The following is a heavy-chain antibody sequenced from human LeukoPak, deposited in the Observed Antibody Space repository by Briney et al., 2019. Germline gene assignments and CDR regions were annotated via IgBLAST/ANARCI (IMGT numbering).Heavy chain of an antibody. CDR1: GYTFTSYG. D-gene: IGHD2-2*01. Sequence: ASVKVSCKASGYTFTSYGISWVRQAPGQGLEWMGWISAYNGNTNYAQKLQGRVTMTTDTSTSTAYMELRSLRSDDTAVYYCARVKRSRDIVVVPAALDAFDIWGQGTMVTVSS. CDR3: ARVKRSRDIVVVPAALDAFDI. V-gene: IGHV1-18*01. CDR2: ISAYNGNT. J-gene: IGHJ3*02.